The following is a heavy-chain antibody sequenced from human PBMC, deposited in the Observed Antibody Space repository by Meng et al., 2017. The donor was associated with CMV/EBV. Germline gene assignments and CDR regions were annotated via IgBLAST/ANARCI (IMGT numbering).Heavy chain of an antibody. Sequence: GESLKISCAACGFTFSSYDMHWVRQATGKGLEWVSAIGTAGDTYYPGSVKGQFTISRENAKNSLYLQMNSLRAGDTAVYYCARDDLPKTVYYGSGSRHASIDYWGQGTLVTVSS. J-gene: IGHJ4*02. D-gene: IGHD3-10*01. V-gene: IGHV3-13*03. CDR2: IGTAGDT. CDR3: ARDDLPKTVYYGSGSRHASIDY. CDR1: GFTFSSYD.